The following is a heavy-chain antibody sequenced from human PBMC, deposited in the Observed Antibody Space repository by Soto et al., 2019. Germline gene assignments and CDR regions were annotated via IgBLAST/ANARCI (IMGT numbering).Heavy chain of an antibody. V-gene: IGHV4-59*01. CDR2: IYYSGST. D-gene: IGHD3-9*01. CDR3: ARVAYYDILGDYGMDV. Sequence: SETLSLTCTVSGGSISSYYWSWIRQPPGKGLEWIGYIYYSGSTNYNPSLKSRVTISVDTSKNQFSLKLSSVTAADTAVYYCARVAYYDILGDYGMDVWGQGTTVTVSS. J-gene: IGHJ6*02. CDR1: GGSISSYY.